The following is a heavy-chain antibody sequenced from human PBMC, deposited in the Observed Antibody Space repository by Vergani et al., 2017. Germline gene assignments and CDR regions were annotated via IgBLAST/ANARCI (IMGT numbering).Heavy chain of an antibody. V-gene: IGHV2-5*04. J-gene: IGHJ6*03. D-gene: IGHD1-7*01. Sequence: QITLKESGPTLVKLTQTLTLTCTFSGFSPNTRGVSVAWIRQPPGKALDWLALIYWNDDQHYSPSLNNRVTITKDTSKNQVVLTMNNMDYVDTGTYYCVYRKTGCGTTGFFYPFYYYYYMDVWRKGTTLTVSS. CDR2: IYWNDDQ. CDR3: VYRKTGCGTTGFFYPFYYYYYMDV. CDR1: GFSPNTRGVS.